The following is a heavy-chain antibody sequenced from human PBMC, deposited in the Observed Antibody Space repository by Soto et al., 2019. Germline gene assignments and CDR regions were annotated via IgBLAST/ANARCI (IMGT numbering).Heavy chain of an antibody. J-gene: IGHJ4*02. CDR3: ATLYMVRGVRTFDY. V-gene: IGHV4-31*03. D-gene: IGHD3-10*01. Sequence: QVQLQESGPGLVKPSQTLSLTCTVSGGSISSGGYYWSWIRQHPGKGLKWIGYIYYTGSTYYNPSLKRRVTISVDTSKNQFSLKLSSVTAADTAVYYCATLYMVRGVRTFDYWGQGTLVTVSS. CDR2: IYYTGST. CDR1: GGSISSGGYY.